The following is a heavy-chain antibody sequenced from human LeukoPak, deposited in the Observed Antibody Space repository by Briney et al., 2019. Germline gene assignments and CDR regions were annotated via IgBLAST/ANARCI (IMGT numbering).Heavy chain of an antibody. CDR2: IKQDASQE. CDR3: ARGVVYPTWSGPHWSDY. CDR1: GFTFSSYW. V-gene: IGHV3-7*01. J-gene: IGHJ4*02. Sequence: PGGSLRLSCAASGFTFSSYWMSWVRQAPGKGPEWVAHIKQDASQEDHVDSVKGRFTISRDNAKNSLYLQMNSLRAEDTAVYHCARGVVYPTWSGPHWSDYWGQGTLVTVSS. D-gene: IGHD3-3*01.